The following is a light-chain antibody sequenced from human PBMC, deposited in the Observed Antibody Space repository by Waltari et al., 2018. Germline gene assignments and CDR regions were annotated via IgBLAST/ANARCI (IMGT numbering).Light chain of an antibody. CDR3: QQYYITPLS. V-gene: IGKV4-1*01. Sequence: DIVMTQSPDSLAVSLGERATINCKSSQRVLYSSDNRNYLAWYQPKPGQPPNLLIYWASTRESGVPDRFSGSGSGTDFTLTISSLQAEDVAVYYCQQYYITPLSFGGGTKVEIK. CDR2: WAS. J-gene: IGKJ4*01. CDR1: QRVLYSSDNRNY.